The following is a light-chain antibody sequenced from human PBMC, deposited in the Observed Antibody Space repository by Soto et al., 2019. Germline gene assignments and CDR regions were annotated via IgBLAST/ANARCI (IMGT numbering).Light chain of an antibody. Sequence: QSVLTQPPSVSGAPGQRVTISCTGSSSNIGAGYDVHWYQQLPGTAPKLLIYGNTNRPSGVPDRFSGSKSGTSASLAISGLQAEDEADYHCLSYDSSLSGSVFGGGTKLTVL. V-gene: IGLV1-40*01. CDR1: SSNIGAGYD. CDR2: GNT. CDR3: LSYDSSLSGSV. J-gene: IGLJ3*02.